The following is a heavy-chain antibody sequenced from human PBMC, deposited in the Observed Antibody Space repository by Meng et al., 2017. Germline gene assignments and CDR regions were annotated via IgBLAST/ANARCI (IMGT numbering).Heavy chain of an antibody. D-gene: IGHD2-8*02. CDR1: GDSVYSNSAA. V-gene: IGHV6-1*01. CDR2: TYYRSKWYN. J-gene: IGHJ4*02. Sequence: QVERQQAGPGMVKPSQTLSLTCAMYGDSVYSNSAAWNWIRQSPSRGLEWLGRTYYRSKWYNDYAVSVKSRITINPDTSKNQFYLQLNSVTPEDTAVYYCARGVVYAISYFDYWGQGTLVTVSS. CDR3: ARGVVYAISYFDY.